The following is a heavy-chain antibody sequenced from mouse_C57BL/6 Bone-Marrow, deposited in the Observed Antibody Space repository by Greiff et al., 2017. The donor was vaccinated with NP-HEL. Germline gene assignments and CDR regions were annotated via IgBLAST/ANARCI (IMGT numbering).Heavy chain of an antibody. V-gene: IGHV1-53*01. CDR2: INPSNGGT. Sequence: QVQLKQSGAELVKPGASVKLSCKASGYTFTSYWMHWVKQRPGQGLEWIGNINPSNGGTNYNEKFKSKATLTVDKSSSTAYMQLSSLTSEDSAVYYCARDRLLQGGWFAYWGQGTLVTVSA. CDR1: GYTFTSYW. J-gene: IGHJ3*01. CDR3: ARDRLLQGGWFAY. D-gene: IGHD2-3*01.